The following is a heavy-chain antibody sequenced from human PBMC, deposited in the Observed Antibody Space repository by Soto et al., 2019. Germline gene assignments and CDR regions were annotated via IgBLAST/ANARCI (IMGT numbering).Heavy chain of an antibody. Sequence: QVQRVQSGVEVKKPGASVKVSCKASGYTFISHGISWGRQAPGQGLEWMGWISGKNGNTNYAQKLQGRDTLTTDTSTSTFYMELRNLRLADTVVYYCARVSSSSVVVPAYGMAVCGQGTTVTVSS. CDR1: GYTFISHG. J-gene: IGHJ6*02. CDR2: ISGKNGNT. CDR3: ARVSSSSVVVPAYGMAV. D-gene: IGHD2-2*01. V-gene: IGHV1-18*04.